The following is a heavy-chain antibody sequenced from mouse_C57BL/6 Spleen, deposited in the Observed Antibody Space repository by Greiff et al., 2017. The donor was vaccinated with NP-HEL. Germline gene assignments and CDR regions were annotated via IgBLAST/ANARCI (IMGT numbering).Heavy chain of an antibody. D-gene: IGHD2-4*01. CDR2: IHPSDSDT. Sequence: VQLQQSGAELVKPGASVKVSCKASGYTFTSYWMHWVKQRPGQGLEWIGRIHPSDSDTNYNQKFKGKATLTVDKSSSTADMQLSSLTSEDSAVYYCAIPSRDDYGASRGFANWGQGTLFTVSA. J-gene: IGHJ3*01. CDR3: AIPSRDDYGASRGFAN. CDR1: GYTFTSYW. V-gene: IGHV1-74*01.